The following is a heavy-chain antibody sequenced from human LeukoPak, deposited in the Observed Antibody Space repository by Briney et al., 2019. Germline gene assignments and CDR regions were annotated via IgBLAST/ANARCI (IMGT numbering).Heavy chain of an antibody. CDR2: SDPEDVKT. J-gene: IGHJ4*02. V-gene: IGHV1-24*01. CDR3: ATFQVYANSGHLRPYFDY. Sequence: ASVKVSCKISGYSLTELAIHWVRQAPGKGLEWMGGSDPEDVKTSFAEKFQGRVTFTEDTSTDTAFMELSRLRSDDTAVYYCATFQVYANSGHLRPYFDYWGQGTLVTVSS. CDR1: GYSLTELA. D-gene: IGHD3-22*01.